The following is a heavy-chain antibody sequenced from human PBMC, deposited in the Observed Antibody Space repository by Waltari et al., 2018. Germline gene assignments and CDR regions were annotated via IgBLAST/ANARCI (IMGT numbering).Heavy chain of an antibody. CDR2: IYYSGST. CDR1: GGSISSYY. CDR3: ARLFVVVPAAIAYFDY. J-gene: IGHJ4*02. D-gene: IGHD2-2*02. V-gene: IGHV4-59*08. Sequence: QVQLQASGPGLVKPSETLSLTCTVSGGSISSYYWSWNRQPPGKGLEWIGYIYYSGSTNYNPSLKSRVTISVDTSKNQFSLKLSSVTAADTAVYYCARLFVVVPAAIAYFDYWGQGTLVTVSS.